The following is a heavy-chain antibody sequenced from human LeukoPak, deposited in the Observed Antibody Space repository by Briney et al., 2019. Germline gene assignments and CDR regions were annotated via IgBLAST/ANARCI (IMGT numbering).Heavy chain of an antibody. CDR3: ARSPLMIVAQYFDY. Sequence: ASVKVSCKASGGTLSSYAISWVRQAPGQGLEWMGWISAYNGNTNYAQKLQGRVTMTTDTSTSTAYMELRSLRSDDTAVYYCARSPLMIVAQYFDYWGQGTLVTVSS. J-gene: IGHJ4*02. V-gene: IGHV1-18*01. D-gene: IGHD3-22*01. CDR2: ISAYNGNT. CDR1: GGTLSSYA.